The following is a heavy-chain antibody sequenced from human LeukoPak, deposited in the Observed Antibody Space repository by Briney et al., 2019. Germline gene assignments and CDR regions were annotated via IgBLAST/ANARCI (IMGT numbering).Heavy chain of an antibody. CDR3: ARGGGAAAVAYWFDP. V-gene: IGHV4-38-2*01. CDR1: GYSISSGYY. J-gene: IGHJ5*02. D-gene: IGHD6-13*01. CDR2: IYHSGST. Sequence: SEPLSLTCAVSGYSISSGYYWGWSRQPPGKGLEWIGSIYHSGSTYYNPSLKSRVTISVDTSKNQFSLKLSSVTAADTAVYYCARGGGAAAVAYWFDPWGQGTLVTVSS.